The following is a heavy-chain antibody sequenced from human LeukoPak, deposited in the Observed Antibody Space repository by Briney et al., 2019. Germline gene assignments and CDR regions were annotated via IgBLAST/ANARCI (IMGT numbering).Heavy chain of an antibody. CDR3: AREPNMTTVTPPDY. V-gene: IGHV4-34*01. D-gene: IGHD4-17*01. CDR1: GGSFSGYY. Sequence: PSETLSLTCAVYGGSFSGYYWSWICQPPGKGLEWIGEINHSGSTNYNPSLKSRVTISVDTSKNQFSLKLSSVTAADTAVYYCAREPNMTTVTPPDYWGQGTLVTVSS. CDR2: INHSGST. J-gene: IGHJ4*02.